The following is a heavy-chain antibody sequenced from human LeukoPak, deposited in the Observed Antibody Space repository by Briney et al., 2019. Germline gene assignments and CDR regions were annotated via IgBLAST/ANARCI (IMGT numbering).Heavy chain of an antibody. D-gene: IGHD6-13*01. CDR3: ARDLSSSWCSNCFDY. V-gene: IGHV4-4*07. CDR1: GGSISSYY. Sequence: SETLSLTCTVSGGSISSYYWSWIRQPAGKGLEWIGRFYASGSTNYNPSLKSRVSMSVDTSKNQFSLNLSSVTAADTAVYYCARDLSSSWCSNCFDYWGQGTLVTVSS. J-gene: IGHJ4*02. CDR2: FYASGST.